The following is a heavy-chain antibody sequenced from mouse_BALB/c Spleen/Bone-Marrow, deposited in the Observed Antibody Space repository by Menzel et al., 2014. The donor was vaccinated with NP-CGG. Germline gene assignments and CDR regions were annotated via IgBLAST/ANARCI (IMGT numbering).Heavy chain of an antibody. CDR1: GFDFSRYW. V-gene: IGHV4-1*02. Sequence: DVKLVESGGGLVQPGGSLKLSCAASGFDFSRYWMTWVRQAPGKGLEWIGEINPASSTINYTPSLKDKFTISRDNAKNTLYLQMSKVRSEDTALYYCAKNYYYGYVAYWGQGTLVTVSA. J-gene: IGHJ3*01. CDR3: AKNYYYGYVAY. D-gene: IGHD1-2*01. CDR2: INPASSTI.